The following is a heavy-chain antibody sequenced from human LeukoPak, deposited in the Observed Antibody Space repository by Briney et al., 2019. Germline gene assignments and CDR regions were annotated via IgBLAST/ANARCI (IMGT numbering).Heavy chain of an antibody. CDR2: INHSGST. V-gene: IGHV4-34*01. J-gene: IGHJ4*02. D-gene: IGHD6-13*01. CDR1: GGSFSGYY. Sequence: PSETLSLTCAVYGGSFSGYYWSWIRQPPGKGLEWIGEINHSGSTYYNPSLKSRVTISVDTPKNQFSLKLSSVTAADTAVYYCARGLAATYWGQGTLVTVSS. CDR3: ARGLAATY.